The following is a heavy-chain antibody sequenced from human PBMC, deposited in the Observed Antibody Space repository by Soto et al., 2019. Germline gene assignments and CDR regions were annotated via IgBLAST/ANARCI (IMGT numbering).Heavy chain of an antibody. J-gene: IGHJ4*02. CDR3: ATPPSSIFDN. CDR2: ISYDGSDK. V-gene: IGHV3-30*04. CDR1: GFTFSSYT. D-gene: IGHD6-6*01. Sequence: QVQLVESGGGVVQPGRSLRLSCTASGFTFSSYTMHWVRQAPGKGLEWVALISYDGSDKYYADSVRGRFTISRDNSKNTLYLQMDSLRAEDTAVYYCATPPSSIFDNWGQGTLVTVSS.